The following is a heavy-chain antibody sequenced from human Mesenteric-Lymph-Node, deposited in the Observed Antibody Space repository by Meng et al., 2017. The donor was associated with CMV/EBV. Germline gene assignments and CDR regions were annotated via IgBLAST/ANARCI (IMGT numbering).Heavy chain of an antibody. Sequence: KASGDTFTYAISWVRQAPGQGLEWMGGIIPVCSTAKYAQRFQDRVTVSADTSTNTAYMVLSSLRFEDTAVYYCARQNHYYGSGSFDLWGRGTLVTVSS. CDR3: ARQNHYYGSGSFDL. V-gene: IGHV1-69*06. J-gene: IGHJ2*01. D-gene: IGHD3-10*01. CDR1: GDTFTYA. CDR2: IIPVCSTA.